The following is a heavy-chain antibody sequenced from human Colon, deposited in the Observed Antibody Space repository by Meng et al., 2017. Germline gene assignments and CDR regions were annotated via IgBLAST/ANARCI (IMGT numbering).Heavy chain of an antibody. Sequence: QVQLQQSGPGLVKPSQTLSLTCLISGESVSSNTAAWNWIRQSPSRGLEWLGRTYYRSKWYNEYAVSVKSRMTFNADTSKNQVSLQVNSVTPEDTAVYYCARDHGYSYGLPLDYWGQGILVTVSS. J-gene: IGHJ4*02. CDR3: ARDHGYSYGLPLDY. V-gene: IGHV6-1*01. D-gene: IGHD5-18*01. CDR2: TYYRSKWYN. CDR1: GESVSSNTAA.